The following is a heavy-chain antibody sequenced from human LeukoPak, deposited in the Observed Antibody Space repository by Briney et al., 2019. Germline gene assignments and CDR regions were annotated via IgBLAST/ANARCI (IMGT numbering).Heavy chain of an antibody. D-gene: IGHD3-10*01. V-gene: IGHV4-30-4*08. CDR1: GGSISSGDYY. CDR2: IYYSGGT. Sequence: KASETLSLTCTVSGGSISSGDYYWSWIRQPPGKGLEWIGYIYYSGGTYYNPSLKSRVTISVDTSKNQFSLKLSSVTAADTAVYYCARAAAYYGSGSYGYWGQGTLVTVSS. J-gene: IGHJ4*02. CDR3: ARAAAYYGSGSYGY.